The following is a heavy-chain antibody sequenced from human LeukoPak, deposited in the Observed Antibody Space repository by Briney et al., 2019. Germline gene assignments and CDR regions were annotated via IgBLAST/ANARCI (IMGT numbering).Heavy chain of an antibody. CDR3: AKEADTIIVLKRYLDY. D-gene: IGHD3-22*01. CDR2: IRYDGSNK. J-gene: IGHJ4*02. Sequence: GGSLRLSCAASGFTFSIYGMHWVRQAPGKGLEWVTFIRYDGSNKYYADSVKGRFTISRDNSKNTLYLQMNSLRAEDTAVYYCAKEADTIIVLKRYLDYWGQGTLVTVSS. CDR1: GFTFSIYG. V-gene: IGHV3-30*02.